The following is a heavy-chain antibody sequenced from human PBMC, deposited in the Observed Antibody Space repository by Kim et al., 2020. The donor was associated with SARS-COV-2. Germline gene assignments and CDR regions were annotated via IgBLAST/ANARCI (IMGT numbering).Heavy chain of an antibody. J-gene: IGHJ3*01. V-gene: IGHV3-64*05. D-gene: IGHD1-26*01. CDR2: ISSSGGNT. CDR3: LKELKWQPWDAFDV. CDR1: GFTFSSYA. Sequence: GGSLRLSCSTSGFTFSSYAMHWVRQAPGKGLEYVSGISSSGGNTYYADSVKGRFTISRDNSKNTLYVQMSSLRPEDTAVYYCLKELKWQPWDAFDVWGQGTMVTVS.